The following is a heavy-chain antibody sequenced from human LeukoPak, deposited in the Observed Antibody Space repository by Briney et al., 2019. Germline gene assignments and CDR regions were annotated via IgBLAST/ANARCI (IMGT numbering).Heavy chain of an antibody. D-gene: IGHD2-15*01. CDR1: GFTFDDYA. V-gene: IGHV3-23*01. CDR3: AKLSGGYCSGGSCCSDY. J-gene: IGHJ4*02. CDR2: ISGSGSST. Sequence: GGSLRLSCVASGFTFDDYAMHWVRQAPGKGLEWVSGISGSGSSTYSADSVKGRFTISRDNSKNTLYLQMNSLRAEDTAKYYCAKLSGGYCSGGSCCSDYWGQGTLVTVSS.